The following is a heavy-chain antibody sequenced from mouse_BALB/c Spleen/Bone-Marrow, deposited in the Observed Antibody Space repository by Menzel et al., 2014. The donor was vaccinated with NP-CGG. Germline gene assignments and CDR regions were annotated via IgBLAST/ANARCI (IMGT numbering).Heavy chain of an antibody. Sequence: VQLQQSGPELAKPGASVKISCKASGYSFTGYFMNWVMQSHGKSLEWIGRINPYNGDTFYNQKFKGKATLTVDKSSNTAHMELRSLASEDSAVYYCARIYDYDRGAWFAYWGQGTLVTVSA. D-gene: IGHD2-4*01. V-gene: IGHV1-20*02. J-gene: IGHJ3*01. CDR1: GYSFTGYF. CDR2: INPYNGDT. CDR3: ARIYDYDRGAWFAY.